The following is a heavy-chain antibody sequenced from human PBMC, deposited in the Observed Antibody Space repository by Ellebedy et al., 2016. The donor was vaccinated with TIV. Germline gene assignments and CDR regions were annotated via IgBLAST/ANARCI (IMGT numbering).Heavy chain of an antibody. CDR2: IDPNSGGT. J-gene: IGHJ4*02. Sequence: AASVKVSCKASGYTFTGYRLDWVRQAPGQGLEWMGWIDPNSGGTHYPQKFQGRVTMTSDTSISTAYMELKSLTSDDTAVYYCARDYVGSYEYWGQGTLVAVSS. CDR3: ARDYVGSYEY. V-gene: IGHV1-2*02. CDR1: GYTFTGYR. D-gene: IGHD3-10*01.